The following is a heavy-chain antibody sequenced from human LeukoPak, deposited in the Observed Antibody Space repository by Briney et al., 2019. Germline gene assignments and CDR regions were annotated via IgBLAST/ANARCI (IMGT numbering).Heavy chain of an antibody. V-gene: IGHV4-59*01. D-gene: IGHD4-23*01. Sequence: SETLSLTCTVSDGSISDSYWSWIRQSPGKGLEWIGYIFYTGFTHYNPSLESRVTISVDTSKKQFSLRLKSVTAADTAVYYCARDANGGNSWGWFDPWGQGALVTVSS. CDR3: ARDANGGNSWGWFDP. CDR2: IFYTGFT. CDR1: DGSISDSY. J-gene: IGHJ5*02.